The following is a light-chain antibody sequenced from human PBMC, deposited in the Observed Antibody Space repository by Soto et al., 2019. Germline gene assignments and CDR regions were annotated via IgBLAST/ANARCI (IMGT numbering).Light chain of an antibody. Sequence: DIQMTHSPSSLSASVGDRVTITCRASQSISSYLNWYQQKPGKAPKLLIYAASSLQSGVPSRFSGSGSGTDFTLTISSLQPEDFATYYCQQSYSTPSVTFGQGTKVEIK. J-gene: IGKJ1*01. CDR2: AAS. CDR1: QSISSY. V-gene: IGKV1-39*01. CDR3: QQSYSTPSVT.